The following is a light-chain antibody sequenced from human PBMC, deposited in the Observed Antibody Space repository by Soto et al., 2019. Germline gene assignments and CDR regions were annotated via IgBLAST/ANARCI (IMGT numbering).Light chain of an antibody. Sequence: QSALTQPASVSGSPGQSITISCTGTSSDVGSSNLVSWYQQHPGKAPKLIIYEGSRRPSGVSGRFSGSKSGNTASLTISGLQAEDEADYYCCSFASSTTFYVLGTGTKVTVL. CDR3: CSFASSTTFYV. CDR2: EGS. J-gene: IGLJ1*01. V-gene: IGLV2-23*01. CDR1: SSDVGSSNL.